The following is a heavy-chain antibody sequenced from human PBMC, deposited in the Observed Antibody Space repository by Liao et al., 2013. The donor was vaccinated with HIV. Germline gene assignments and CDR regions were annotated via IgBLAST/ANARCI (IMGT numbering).Heavy chain of an antibody. J-gene: IGHJ4*02. CDR1: GGSISSYY. CDR2: IYTSGST. D-gene: IGHD3-22*01. Sequence: QVQLQESGPGLVKPSETLSLICTVSGGSISSYYWSWIRQPAGKGLEWIGRIYTSGSTNYNPSLKSRVTMSVDTSKNQFSLKLSSVTAADTAVYYCARDVVDSSGYYQYFNYWGQGTLVTVSS. V-gene: IGHV4-4*07. CDR3: ARDVVDSSGYYQYFNY.